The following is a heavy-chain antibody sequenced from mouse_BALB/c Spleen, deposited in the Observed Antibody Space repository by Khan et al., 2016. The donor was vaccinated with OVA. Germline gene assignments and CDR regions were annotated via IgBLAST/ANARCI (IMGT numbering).Heavy chain of an antibody. V-gene: IGHV2-6-4*01. CDR2: IWIGGSA. CDR1: GFSLSRYS. CDR3: ARNRDGGSYWYFDV. Sequence: QMQLEESGPGLVAPSQSLSITCTVSGFSLSRYSVHWVRQPPGKGLEWLGIIWIGGSADYNSPLKSRLSISKDNSKSQVFLKMNSLQTDDTAMYXCARNRDGGSYWYFDVWGAGTTVTVSS. D-gene: IGHD3-3*01. J-gene: IGHJ1*01.